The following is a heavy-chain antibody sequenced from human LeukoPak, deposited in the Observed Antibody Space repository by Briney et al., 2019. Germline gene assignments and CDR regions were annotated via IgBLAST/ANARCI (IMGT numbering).Heavy chain of an antibody. D-gene: IGHD1-26*01. J-gene: IGHJ4*02. Sequence: SETLSLTCTVSGGSISSSSYYWGWIRQPPGKGLEWIGSIYYSGSTSYNPSLKSRVTISVDPSKNQFSLKLSSVTVADTAVYYCARFNSGSYQHYFDYWGQGTLVTVSS. CDR2: IYYSGST. CDR1: GGSISSSSYY. V-gene: IGHV4-39*07. CDR3: ARFNSGSYQHYFDY.